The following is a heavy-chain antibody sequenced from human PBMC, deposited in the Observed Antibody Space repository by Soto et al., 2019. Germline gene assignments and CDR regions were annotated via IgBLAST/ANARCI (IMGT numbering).Heavy chain of an antibody. Sequence: QVQLVQSGVEVKKPGASVKVSCKASGYTFISHGISWVRQAPGQGLEWMGWISGKNGNTNYAQTLQGRVTLTTDTSTSTADMELRSLRSDDTAVYYCARVSSSIVVVPDYGMDVWGQGTTVTVSS. CDR2: ISGKNGNT. CDR1: GYTFISHG. D-gene: IGHD2-15*01. J-gene: IGHJ6*02. CDR3: ARVSSSIVVVPDYGMDV. V-gene: IGHV1-18*04.